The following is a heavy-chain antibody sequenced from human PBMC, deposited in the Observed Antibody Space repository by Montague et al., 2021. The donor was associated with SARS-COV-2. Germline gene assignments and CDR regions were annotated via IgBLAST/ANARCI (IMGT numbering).Heavy chain of an antibody. CDR2: IYYSGST. D-gene: IGHD6-6*01. V-gene: IGHV4-4*02. CDR1: GDSISTDNW. CDR3: ARDLNEYSSSGGFDY. J-gene: IGHJ4*02. Sequence: SETLSLTCVVSGDSISTDNWWTWVRLPPGKGLEWIGSIYYSGSTYYNPSLKSRVTISVDTSKNQFSLKLSSVTAADTAVYYCARDLNEYSSSGGFDYWGQGTLVTVSS.